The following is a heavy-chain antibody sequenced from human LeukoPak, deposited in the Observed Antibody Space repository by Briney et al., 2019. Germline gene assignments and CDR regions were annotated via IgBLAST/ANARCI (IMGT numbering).Heavy chain of an antibody. CDR1: GYTFTSYY. CDR3: ARGLLRGGGFDP. Sequence: GASVKVSCKASGYTFTSYYMHWVRQAPGQGLEWMGIINPSGGSTSYAQKFQGRVTMTRVMSTSTVYMELSSLRSEDTAVYYCARGLLRGGGFDPWGQGTLVTVSS. J-gene: IGHJ5*02. CDR2: INPSGGST. V-gene: IGHV1-46*01. D-gene: IGHD1-26*01.